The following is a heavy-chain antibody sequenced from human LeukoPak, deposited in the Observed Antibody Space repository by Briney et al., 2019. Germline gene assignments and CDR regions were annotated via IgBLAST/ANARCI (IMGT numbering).Heavy chain of an antibody. CDR2: LYWDDDK. J-gene: IGHJ4*02. Sequence: SGPTLVNPTQTLTLTCTFSGFSLSTPTVGVGWIRQPPGKGLEWLAVLYWDDDKRYSPSLTSRLTITKDASKNQVMLTMTNVDPVDTATYYCAHRGRGYSRTNLDFWGQGTLVTVSS. CDR1: GFSLSTPTVG. D-gene: IGHD3-22*01. CDR3: AHRGRGYSRTNLDF. V-gene: IGHV2-5*02.